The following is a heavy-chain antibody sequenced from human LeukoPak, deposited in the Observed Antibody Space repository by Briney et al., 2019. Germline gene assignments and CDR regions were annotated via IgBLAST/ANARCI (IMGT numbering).Heavy chain of an antibody. CDR3: ARVGLYSSSWDQLDAFDI. Sequence: GGSLRLSCAASGFTVSSNYMSWVRQAPGKGLEWVSVIYSGGSTYYADSVKGRFTISRDNSKNTLYLQMNSLRAEDTPVYYCARVGLYSSSWDQLDAFDIWGQGTMVTVSS. V-gene: IGHV3-66*01. J-gene: IGHJ3*02. D-gene: IGHD6-13*01. CDR2: IYSGGST. CDR1: GFTVSSNY.